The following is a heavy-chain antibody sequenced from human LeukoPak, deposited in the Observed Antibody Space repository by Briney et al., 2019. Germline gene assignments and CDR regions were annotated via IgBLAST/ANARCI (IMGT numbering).Heavy chain of an antibody. V-gene: IGHV3-48*04. J-gene: IGHJ4*02. Sequence: GGSLRLSCEASGFSFPYGMSWVRQAPGKGLEWVSYISSSGSTIYYADSVKGRFTISRDNAKNSLYLQMNSLRAEDTAVYYCASLSDPSTQDDFWSGYPTLFDYWGQGTLVTVSS. D-gene: IGHD3-3*01. CDR3: ASLSDPSTQDDFWSGYPTLFDY. CDR2: ISSSGSTI. CDR1: GFSFPYG.